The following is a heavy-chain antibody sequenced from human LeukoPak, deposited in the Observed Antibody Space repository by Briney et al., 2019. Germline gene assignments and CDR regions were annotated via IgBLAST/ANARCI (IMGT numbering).Heavy chain of an antibody. CDR1: GYTFTSYD. CDR3: ARLQWLVWAGAFDI. Sequence: ASVKVSCKASGYTFTSYDINWVRQATGQGLEWMGWMNPNSGNTGYAQTFQGRVTMTRNTSISTAYMELSSLRSEDTAVYYCARLQWLVWAGAFDIWGQGTMVTVSS. CDR2: MNPNSGNT. V-gene: IGHV1-8*01. J-gene: IGHJ3*02. D-gene: IGHD6-19*01.